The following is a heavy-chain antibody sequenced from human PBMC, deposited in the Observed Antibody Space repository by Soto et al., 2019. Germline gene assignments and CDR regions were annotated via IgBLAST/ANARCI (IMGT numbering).Heavy chain of an antibody. CDR1: GFTFSSYG. Sequence: GGSLRLSCAASGFTFSSYGMHWVRQAPGKGLEWVAVIRYDGSNKYYADSVKGRFTISRDNSKNTLYLQMNSLRAEDTAVYYCHGSGAGYDAFDIWGQGTMVTVSS. J-gene: IGHJ3*02. CDR3: HGSGAGYDAFDI. CDR2: IRYDGSNK. D-gene: IGHD3-10*01. V-gene: IGHV3-33*01.